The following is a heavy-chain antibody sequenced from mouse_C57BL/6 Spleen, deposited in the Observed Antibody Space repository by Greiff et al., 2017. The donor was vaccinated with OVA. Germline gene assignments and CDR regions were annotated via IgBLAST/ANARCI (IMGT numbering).Heavy chain of an antibody. CDR2: IRNKAKGYTT. CDR1: GFTFTDYY. D-gene: IGHD2-4*01. CDR3: VRDGDYDGYYAMDY. J-gene: IGHJ4*01. Sequence: EVKLVESGGGLVQPGASLRLSCAASGFTFTDYYMSWVRQPPGKAPEWLALIRNKAKGYTTEYTASVKGRFTISRDNSQNILYLQMNTLRAEDSATYYCVRDGDYDGYYAMDYWGQGTSVTVSS. V-gene: IGHV7-4*01.